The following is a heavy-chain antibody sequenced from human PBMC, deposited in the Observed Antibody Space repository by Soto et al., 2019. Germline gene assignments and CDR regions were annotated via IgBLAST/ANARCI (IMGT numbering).Heavy chain of an antibody. D-gene: IGHD5-18*01. V-gene: IGHV1-18*01. CDR3: ARVAPGGIQLWFGFGYYYGMDV. Sequence: ASVKVSCKASGYTFTSYGISWVRQAPGQGLEWMGWISAYNGNTNYAQKLQGRVTMTTDTSTSTAYMELRSLRSDDTAVYYCARVAPGGIQLWFGFGYYYGMDVWGQ. CDR1: GYTFTSYG. J-gene: IGHJ6*02. CDR2: ISAYNGNT.